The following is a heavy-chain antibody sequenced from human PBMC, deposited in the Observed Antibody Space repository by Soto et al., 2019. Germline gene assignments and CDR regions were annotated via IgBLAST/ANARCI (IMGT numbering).Heavy chain of an antibody. CDR2: IWYDGSNK. J-gene: IGHJ4*02. D-gene: IGHD5-12*01. CDR3: ARGGRDGYNLYYFDY. CDR1: GFTFSSYG. Sequence: QVQLVESGGGVVQPGRSLRLSCAASGFTFSSYGMHWVRQAPGKGLEWVAVIWYDGSNKYYADSVKGRFTISRDNSKNTLYLQMNSLRAEDTAVYYCARGGRDGYNLYYFDYWGQGTLVTVSS. V-gene: IGHV3-33*01.